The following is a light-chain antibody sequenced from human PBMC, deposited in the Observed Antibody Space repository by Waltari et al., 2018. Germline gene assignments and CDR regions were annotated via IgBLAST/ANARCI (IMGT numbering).Light chain of an antibody. CDR1: SAHCSFV. V-gene: IGLV4-69*01. Sequence: QLVLTQPPSASASLGASVKLTSTLSSAHCSFVIPWHQQQPGKGPRYLMTLNTDGGHTKGDGIPDRFSGSTSGAERYLTIASLQSEDEADYFCQTWGTGIVVFGGGTKLTVL. CDR2: LNTDGGH. CDR3: QTWGTGIVV. J-gene: IGLJ2*01.